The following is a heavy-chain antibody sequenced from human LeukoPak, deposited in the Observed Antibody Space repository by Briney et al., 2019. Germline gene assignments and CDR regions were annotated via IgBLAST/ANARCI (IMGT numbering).Heavy chain of an antibody. CDR1: GYTFTSYG. V-gene: IGHV1-2*02. Sequence: ASVKVSCKASGYTFTSYGISWVRQAPGQGLEWMGRVSPDSGGTNYAQKFQGRVTMTTDTTISTAYMELSRLRSDDTAVYYCASGLNSRSTGCWGQGTRVTVSS. J-gene: IGHJ4*02. D-gene: IGHD6-13*01. CDR3: ASGLNSRSTGC. CDR2: VSPDSGGT.